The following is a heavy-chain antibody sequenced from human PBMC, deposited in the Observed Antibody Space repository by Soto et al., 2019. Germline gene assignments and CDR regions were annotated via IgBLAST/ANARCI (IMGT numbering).Heavy chain of an antibody. J-gene: IGHJ6*02. V-gene: IGHV5-10-1*01. D-gene: IGHD3-22*01. Sequence: PGESLKISCKGSGYSFTSYWISWVRQMPGKGLEWMGRIDPSDSYTNYSPSFQGHVTISADKSISTAYLQWSSLKASDTAVYYCARETDDSSGYYYTYYYGMDVWGQGTTVTVSS. CDR1: GYSFTSYW. CDR3: ARETDDSSGYYYTYYYGMDV. CDR2: IDPSDSYT.